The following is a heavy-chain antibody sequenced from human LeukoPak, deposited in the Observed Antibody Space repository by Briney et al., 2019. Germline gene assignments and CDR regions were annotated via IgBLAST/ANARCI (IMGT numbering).Heavy chain of an antibody. D-gene: IGHD3-16*02. V-gene: IGHV3-48*03. CDR2: ISSSGSTI. J-gene: IGHJ5*02. CDR3: ARGSDYDYVWGSYRYNWFDP. Sequence: PGGSLRLSCAASGFTFSSYEMNWVRQAPGKGLEWVSYISSSGSTIYYADSVKGRFTISRDNAKNSLYLQMNSLRAEDTAVYYCARGSDYDYVWGSYRYNWFDPWGQGTLVTVSS. CDR1: GFTFSSYE.